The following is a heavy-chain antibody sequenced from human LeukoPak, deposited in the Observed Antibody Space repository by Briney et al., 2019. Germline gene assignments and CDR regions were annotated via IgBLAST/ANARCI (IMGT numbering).Heavy chain of an antibody. J-gene: IGHJ3*02. V-gene: IGHV3-21*01. CDR2: ISSSSSYI. Sequence: GGSLRLSCAASGFTFSSHSINWVRQAPGQGLEWVSSISSSSSYIYYADSVKGRFTISRDNAKNSLYLQMNSLRVEDTAVYYCARGPLDSFDIWGQGTMVTVSS. CDR1: GFTFSSHS. CDR3: ARGPLDSFDI.